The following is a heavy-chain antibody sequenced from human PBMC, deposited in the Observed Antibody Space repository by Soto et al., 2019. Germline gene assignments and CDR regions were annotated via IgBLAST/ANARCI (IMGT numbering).Heavy chain of an antibody. CDR3: ARDYDFWSGYLDDDAFDI. CDR2: ISAYNGNT. CDR1: GYTFTSYC. J-gene: IGHJ3*02. D-gene: IGHD3-3*01. Sequence: GASVKVSCKASGYTFTSYCISWVRQAPGQGLEWMGWISAYNGNTNYAQKLQGRVTMTTDTSTSTAYMELRSLRSDDTAVYYCARDYDFWSGYLDDDAFDIWGQGTMVTVSS. V-gene: IGHV1-18*04.